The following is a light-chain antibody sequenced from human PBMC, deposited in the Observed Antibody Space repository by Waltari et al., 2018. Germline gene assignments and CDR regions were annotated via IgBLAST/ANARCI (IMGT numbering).Light chain of an antibody. CDR3: QRRGHWPPDAT. J-gene: IGKJ3*01. CDR2: DTS. V-gene: IGKV3-11*01. CDR1: QSVSRF. Sequence: ELVLTQSPATLSLPPGDRATLSCRASQSVSRFLAWYQQKPGQAPRLIIYDTSNRATGIPARFSGSGPGTDFTLTISSLEPEDFAVYYCQRRGHWPPDATFGPGTRVDIK.